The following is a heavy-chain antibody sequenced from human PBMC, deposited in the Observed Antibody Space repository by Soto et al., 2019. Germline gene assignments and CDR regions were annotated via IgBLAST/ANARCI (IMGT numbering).Heavy chain of an antibody. CDR1: GFTFSSYG. V-gene: IGHV3-30*18. J-gene: IGHJ6*02. D-gene: IGHD5-12*01. Sequence: QVQLVESGGGVVQPGRSLRLSCAASGFTFSSYGMHWVRQAPGKGLEWVAVISYDGSNKYYADSVKGRLTISRDNSKNPPYLQMNCLRAEYTAVYYWAKDRIVATTNYYYYGMDVWGQGTTVTVSS. CDR3: AKDRIVATTNYYYYGMDV. CDR2: ISYDGSNK.